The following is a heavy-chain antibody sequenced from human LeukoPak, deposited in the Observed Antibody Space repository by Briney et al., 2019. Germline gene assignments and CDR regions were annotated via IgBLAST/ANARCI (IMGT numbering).Heavy chain of an antibody. Sequence: GGSLRLSCAASGFTVSSNYMSWVRQAPGKGLEWVSVIYSGGSTYYADSVKGRFTISRDNSKNTLYLQMNSLRAEDTAVYYCASRRYYDSSGQDAFDIWGQGTMVTVSS. CDR3: ASRRYYDSSGQDAFDI. CDR1: GFTVSSNY. D-gene: IGHD3-22*01. V-gene: IGHV3-66*01. J-gene: IGHJ3*02. CDR2: IYSGGST.